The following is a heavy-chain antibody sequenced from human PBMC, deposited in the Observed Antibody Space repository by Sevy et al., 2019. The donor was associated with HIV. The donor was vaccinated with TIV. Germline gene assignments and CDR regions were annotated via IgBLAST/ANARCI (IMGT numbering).Heavy chain of an antibody. CDR2: ISGRGGST. D-gene: IGHD6-19*01. J-gene: IGHJ6*03. CDR3: AKGGQWLRGADYYYYMDV. V-gene: IGHV3-23*01. CDR1: GFTFSSYA. Sequence: GESLKISCAASGFTFSSYAMSWVRQAPGKGLEWVSAISGRGGSTYYADSVKGRFTISRDNSKNTLYLQMNSLRAEDTAVYYCAKGGQWLRGADYYYYMDVWGKGTTVTVSS.